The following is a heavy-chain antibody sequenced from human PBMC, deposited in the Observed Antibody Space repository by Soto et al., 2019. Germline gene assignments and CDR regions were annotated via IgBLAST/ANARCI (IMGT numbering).Heavy chain of an antibody. V-gene: IGHV5-51*01. D-gene: IGHD6-19*01. CDR3: ARHGTAVAGIYPDY. J-gene: IGHJ4*02. Sequence: PGESLKISCKGSGYSFTSYWVGWLRQMPGKGLEWMGINYPGDSDTRYSPSFQGQVPISADKSISTAYLQWSSLKASDTAMYYCARHGTAVAGIYPDYWGQGTLVTVSS. CDR2: NYPGDSDT. CDR1: GYSFTSYW.